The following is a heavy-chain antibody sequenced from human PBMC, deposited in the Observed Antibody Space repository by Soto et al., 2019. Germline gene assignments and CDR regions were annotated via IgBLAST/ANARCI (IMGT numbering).Heavy chain of an antibody. CDR2: VYSGGNT. Sequence: EVQLEESGGDLVQPGGSLRLSCAASGFTVSGNYMNWVRQAPGKGLEWVSVVYSGGNTFYTDSVKGRFTISRQNSKNTVYLQMNSLRLEDTAVYYCVRANSDYKNFFYFDLWGRGTLVTVSS. CDR3: VRANSDYKNFFYFDL. CDR1: GFTVSGNY. J-gene: IGHJ2*01. V-gene: IGHV3-53*04. D-gene: IGHD5-12*01.